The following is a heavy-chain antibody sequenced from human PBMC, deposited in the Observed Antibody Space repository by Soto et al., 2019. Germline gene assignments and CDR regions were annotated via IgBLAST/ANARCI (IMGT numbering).Heavy chain of an antibody. J-gene: IGHJ4*02. V-gene: IGHV3-30*03. CDR2: IPHDSRAK. Sequence: SLRLACSASGLSFRNFGIHWVRQAPGKGLQWLAAIPHDSRAKRFAATMQAPIDISRHNSKNTLYLEMSSLRPQHTATDHSALTRRSTHLSVPGSGFEHWGRGTLVTVSS. CDR1: GLSFRNFG. D-gene: IGHD6-19*01. CDR3: ALTRRSTHLSVPGSGFEH.